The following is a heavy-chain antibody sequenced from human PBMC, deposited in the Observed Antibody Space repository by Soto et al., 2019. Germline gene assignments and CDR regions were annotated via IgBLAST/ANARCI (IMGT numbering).Heavy chain of an antibody. J-gene: IGHJ4*02. CDR1: GGSISSGGYY. CDR2: IYYSGST. Sequence: QVQLQESGPGLVKPSQTLSLTCTVSGGSISSGGYYWSWIRQHPGKGLEWIGYIYYSGSTYYNPSLKSPVTISVDPSKNHFSLKLRSVTAADTAVYYCARVARGVGVVITTHFDYWGQGTLVTVSS. D-gene: IGHD3-22*01. CDR3: ARVARGVGVVITTHFDY. V-gene: IGHV4-31*01.